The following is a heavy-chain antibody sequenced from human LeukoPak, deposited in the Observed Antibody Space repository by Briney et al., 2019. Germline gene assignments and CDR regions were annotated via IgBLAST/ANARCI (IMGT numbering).Heavy chain of an antibody. CDR2: ISSSSSYI. Sequence: GGSLRLSCAASGFTFSSYSMNWVRQAPGKGLEWVSSISSSSSYIYYADSVKGRFTISRDNAKNSLYLQMNSLRAEDTAVYYCARDRPDYILSPHNTYFDYWGQGTLVTVSS. CDR1: GFTFSSYS. CDR3: ARDRPDYILSPHNTYFDY. D-gene: IGHD3-16*01. V-gene: IGHV3-21*01. J-gene: IGHJ4*02.